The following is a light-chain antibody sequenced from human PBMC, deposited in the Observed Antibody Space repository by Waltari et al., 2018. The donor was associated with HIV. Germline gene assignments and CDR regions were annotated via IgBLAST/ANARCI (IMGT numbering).Light chain of an antibody. V-gene: IGLV1-40*01. CDR2: GNV. CDR3: RSYDSSLSAWV. J-gene: IGLJ3*02. CDR1: GSNIGAGYD. Sequence: QPVLTQPPSVSGAPGLGVTVSCTGSGSNIGAGYDVHWYQQLPGTAPKHPIYGNVTRPPGGPVHFSASQADTSTSPVVTGLHPEDEADYYCRSYDSSLSAWVFGGGTKLTVL.